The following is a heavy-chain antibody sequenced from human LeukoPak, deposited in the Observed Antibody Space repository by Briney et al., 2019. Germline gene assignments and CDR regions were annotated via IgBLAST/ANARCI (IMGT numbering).Heavy chain of an antibody. V-gene: IGHV3-23*01. Sequence: GGSLRLSCAASGFTFSNFAMSWVRQAPGKGLEWVSSINFRGGTTYYAESVKGRFTISRDNSKNTLYLQMNSLRAEDTAVYYCARAKGKVVGPYYFDYWGQGTLVTVSS. D-gene: IGHD2-15*01. CDR2: INFRGGTT. CDR3: ARAKGKVVGPYYFDY. CDR1: GFTFSNFA. J-gene: IGHJ4*02.